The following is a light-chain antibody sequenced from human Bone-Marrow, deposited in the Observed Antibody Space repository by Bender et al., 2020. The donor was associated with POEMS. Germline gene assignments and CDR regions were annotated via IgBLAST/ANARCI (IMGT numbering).Light chain of an antibody. V-gene: IGLV2-14*02. CDR3: SSYTGISTLLV. CDR2: EVS. CDR1: SSDVGSFNL. J-gene: IGLJ2*01. Sequence: QSALTQPASVSGSPGQSITISCTGTSSDVGSFNLVSWYQQHPGKAPKLMICEVSKRPSGVSNRFSGSKSGNTASLTISGLQAEDEADYFCSSYTGISTLLVFCGGTKLAVL.